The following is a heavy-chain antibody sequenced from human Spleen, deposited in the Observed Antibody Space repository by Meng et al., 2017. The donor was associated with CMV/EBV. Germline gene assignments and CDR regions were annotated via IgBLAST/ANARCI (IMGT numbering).Heavy chain of an antibody. Sequence: AVSCGSLITTPGWRWVRQPPGKGLDWIGDVYHSGIANYIPALGSRVSISLDTSKNHFSLKLTSVTAADTAVYYCARFRVTSHRFDPWGQGALVTVSS. CDR2: VYHSGIA. CDR3: ARFRVTSHRFDP. CDR1: CGSLITTPG. V-gene: IGHV4-4*02. J-gene: IGHJ5*02. D-gene: IGHD3-10*01.